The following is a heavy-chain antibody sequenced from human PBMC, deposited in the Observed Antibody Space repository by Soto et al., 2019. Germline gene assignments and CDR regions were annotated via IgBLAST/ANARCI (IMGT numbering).Heavy chain of an antibody. V-gene: IGHV4-39*01. CDR1: GGSISSSSYY. Sequence: PSETLSLTCTVSGGSISSSSYYWGWIRQPPGKGLEWIGSIYYSGSTYYNPSLKSRVTISVDTSKNQFSLKLSSVTAADTAVYYCARHGAGRKFDYWGQGTLVTVSS. CDR2: IYYSGST. CDR3: ARHGAGRKFDY. J-gene: IGHJ4*02. D-gene: IGHD1-26*01.